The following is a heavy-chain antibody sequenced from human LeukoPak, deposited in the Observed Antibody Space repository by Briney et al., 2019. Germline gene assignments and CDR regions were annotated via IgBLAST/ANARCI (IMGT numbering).Heavy chain of an antibody. CDR3: ARGYCSSTSCYTGLGY. J-gene: IGHJ4*02. CDR1: GGTFSSYA. CDR2: IIPIFGTA. V-gene: IGHV1-69*01. D-gene: IGHD2-2*02. Sequence: VQVSCQASGGTFSSYAISWVRQAPGQGLEWMGGIIPIFGTANYAQKFQGRVTITADESTSTAYMELSSLRSEDTAVYYCARGYCSSTSCYTGLGYWGQGTLVTVSS.